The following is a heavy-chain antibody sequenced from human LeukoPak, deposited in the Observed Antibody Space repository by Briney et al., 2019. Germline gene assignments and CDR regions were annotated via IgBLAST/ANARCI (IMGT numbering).Heavy chain of an antibody. CDR1: GFTFSSYS. CDR2: ISSSSSYI. CDR3: VKDYDSSGYYPDD. D-gene: IGHD3-22*01. J-gene: IGHJ4*02. Sequence: PGGSLRLSCAASGFTFSSYSMNWVRQAPGKGLECVSSISSSSSYIYYADSVKGRFTISRDNAKNSLYLQMNRLRTEDTALYYCVKDYDSSGYYPDDWGQGTLVTVSS. V-gene: IGHV3-21*04.